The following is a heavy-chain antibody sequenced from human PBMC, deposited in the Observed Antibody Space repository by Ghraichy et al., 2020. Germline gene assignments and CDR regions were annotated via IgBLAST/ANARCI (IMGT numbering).Heavy chain of an antibody. J-gene: IGHJ4*02. CDR1: GYIFIGYY. V-gene: IGHV1-2*06. Sequence: SVKVSCRASGYIFIGYYMHWVRQAPGQGLEWMGRINPNTGDTHYAQKFQGRVIMTRDTSIKTAYIEVTRLTSHDTAVYYCTRGRDGYNGDYWGQGTLVAVSS. D-gene: IGHD5-24*01. CDR2: INPNTGDT. CDR3: TRGRDGYNGDY.